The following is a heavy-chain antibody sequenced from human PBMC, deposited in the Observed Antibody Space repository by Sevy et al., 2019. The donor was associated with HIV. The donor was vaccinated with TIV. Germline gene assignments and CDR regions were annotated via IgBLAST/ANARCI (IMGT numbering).Heavy chain of an antibody. J-gene: IGHJ6*02. D-gene: IGHD6-13*01. Sequence: LRLSCAVYGGSFSGYYWSWIRQPPGKGLEWIGEINHSGSTNYNPSLKSRVTISVDTSKNQFSLKLSSVTAADTAVYYCARWWQQLVRSGMDVWGQGTTVTVSS. CDR2: INHSGST. CDR3: ARWWQQLVRSGMDV. V-gene: IGHV4-34*01. CDR1: GGSFSGYY.